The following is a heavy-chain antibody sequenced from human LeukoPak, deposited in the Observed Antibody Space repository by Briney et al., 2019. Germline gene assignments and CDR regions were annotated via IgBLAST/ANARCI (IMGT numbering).Heavy chain of an antibody. CDR3: VRIPNSANFPNWFDP. J-gene: IGHJ5*02. V-gene: IGHV3-21*01. CDR2: ISSSSSNI. D-gene: IGHD4/OR15-4a*01. CDR1: GFTFSTST. Sequence: TGGSLRLSCAASGFTFSTSTMNWVSQAPGKGLEWVSSISSSSSNIYYADSVRGRFTISRDNAKNSLYLQMNSLRAEDTAVYYCVRIPNSANFPNWFDPWGQGTLVTVSS.